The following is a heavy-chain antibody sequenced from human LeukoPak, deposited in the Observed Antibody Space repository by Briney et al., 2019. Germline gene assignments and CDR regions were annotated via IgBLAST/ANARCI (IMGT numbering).Heavy chain of an antibody. D-gene: IGHD3-16*01. Sequence: SETLSLTCAVYGGSFSGYYWSWIRQPPGKGLEWIGEINHSGSTNYNPSLKSRVTISVDTSKNQFSLKLSSVTAADTAVYYCVRGSWGFDYWGQGTLVTVSS. V-gene: IGHV4-34*01. J-gene: IGHJ4*02. CDR3: VRGSWGFDY. CDR1: GGSFSGYY. CDR2: INHSGST.